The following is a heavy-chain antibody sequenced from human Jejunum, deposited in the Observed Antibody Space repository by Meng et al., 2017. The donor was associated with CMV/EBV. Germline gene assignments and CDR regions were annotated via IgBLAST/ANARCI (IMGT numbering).Heavy chain of an antibody. CDR3: ARVPAELGSSSSSYYFDS. V-gene: IGHV4-59*01. CDR1: ISSYF. CDR2: VSYDGGRT. J-gene: IGHJ4*02. D-gene: IGHD6-13*01. Sequence: ISSYFWTWIRQPPGKGLDWLGSVSYDGGRTNYTPSLKSRVTISVDSPENQFSLKLTSVTAADTAVYYCARVPAELGSSSSSYYFDSWGQGTLVTVSS.